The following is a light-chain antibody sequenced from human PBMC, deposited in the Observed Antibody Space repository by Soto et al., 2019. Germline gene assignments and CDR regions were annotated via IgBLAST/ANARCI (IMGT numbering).Light chain of an antibody. J-gene: IGLJ1*01. CDR2: EVS. CDR3: SSYAGSSTYL. Sequence: QSVLTQPRSVSGSPGQSVTISCTGTSSDVGGYNFVSWYQHHPGKAPKLIIYEVSNRPSGVSNRFSGSKSGNTASLTISGLQADDEADYYCSSYAGSSTYLFGSGTKVTVL. V-gene: IGLV2-11*01. CDR1: SSDVGGYNF.